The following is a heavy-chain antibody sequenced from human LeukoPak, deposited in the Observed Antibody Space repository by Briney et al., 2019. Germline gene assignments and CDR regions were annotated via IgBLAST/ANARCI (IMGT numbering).Heavy chain of an antibody. D-gene: IGHD3-10*01. CDR3: ARERLVRGVHLLYYYGMDV. J-gene: IGHJ6*02. V-gene: IGHV3-30*04. Sequence: PGGSLRLSCAASGFTFSSYAMHWVRQAPGKGLEWVAVISYDGSNKYYADSVKGRFTISRDNSKNTLYLQMNSLRAEGTAVYYCARERLVRGVHLLYYYGMDVWGQGTTVTVSS. CDR2: ISYDGSNK. CDR1: GFTFSSYA.